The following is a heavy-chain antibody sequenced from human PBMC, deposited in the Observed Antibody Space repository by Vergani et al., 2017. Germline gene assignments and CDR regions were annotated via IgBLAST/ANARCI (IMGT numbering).Heavy chain of an antibody. D-gene: IGHD3-9*01. CDR2: INPSGGHT. CDR1: GYTFSNYY. V-gene: IGHV1-46*03. CDR3: ARGDYGILTGYRY. Sequence: QVQVVQPGAEVKKSGASVKVSCKTSGYTFSNYYMHWVRQAPGQGLEWMGIINPSGGHTNYAQKFQGRVTMTRDSSTSTVYMELSSLGSEDTAIYYCARGDYGILTGYRYWGQGTLVTVSA. J-gene: IGHJ4*02.